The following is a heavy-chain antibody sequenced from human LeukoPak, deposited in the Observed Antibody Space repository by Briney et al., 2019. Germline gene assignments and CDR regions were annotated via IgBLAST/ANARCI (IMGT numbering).Heavy chain of an antibody. CDR2: ISWNSGSI. CDR1: GFTFDDYA. D-gene: IGHD5-24*01. CDR3: AKDTGKDGYNIARRSFDY. J-gene: IGHJ4*02. Sequence: PGGSLRLSCAASGFTFDDYAMHWVRQAPGKGLEWVSGISWNSGSIGYADSVKGRFTISRDNAKNSLYLQMNSLRAEDTALYYCAKDTGKDGYNIARRSFDYWGQGTLVTVSS. V-gene: IGHV3-9*01.